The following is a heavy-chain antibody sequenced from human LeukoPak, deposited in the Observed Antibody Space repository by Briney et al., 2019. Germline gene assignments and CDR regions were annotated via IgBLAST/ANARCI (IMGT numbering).Heavy chain of an antibody. Sequence: ARGSLRLSCAASGFTLSSYAMSWVRQAPGKGLEWVSAISGSGCSTYYADSVKGRFTISRDNSKNTLYLQMNSLRAEDTAVYYCAKERSHTVVVVAATQRWGQGTLVTVSS. V-gene: IGHV3-23*01. D-gene: IGHD2-15*01. CDR2: ISGSGCST. CDR1: GFTLSSYA. J-gene: IGHJ4*02. CDR3: AKERSHTVVVVAATQR.